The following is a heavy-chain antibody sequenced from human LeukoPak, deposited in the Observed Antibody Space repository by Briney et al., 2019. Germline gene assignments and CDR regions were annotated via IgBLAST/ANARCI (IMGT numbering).Heavy chain of an antibody. CDR2: ISSSSSYI. CDR3: ARDEIVGATSFDY. D-gene: IGHD1-26*01. J-gene: IGHJ4*02. Sequence: GGSLRLSCAASGFTVSSNYMSWVRQAPGKGLEWVSSISSSSSYIYYADLVKGRFTISRDNAKNSLYLQMNSLRAEDTAVYYCARDEIVGATSFDYWGQGTLVTVSS. V-gene: IGHV3-21*01. CDR1: GFTVSSNY.